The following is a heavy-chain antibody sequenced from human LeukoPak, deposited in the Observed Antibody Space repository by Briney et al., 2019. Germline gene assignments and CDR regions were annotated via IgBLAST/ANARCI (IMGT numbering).Heavy chain of an antibody. V-gene: IGHV1-18*01. CDR2: ISAYNGNT. Sequence: ASVKVSCKASGYTSTSFGISWVRQAPGQGLEWMGWISAYNGNTNYAQKLQGRVTMTTDTSTSTAYMELSSLRSEDTAVYYCARDRYCSGGSCYPSWGQGTLVTVSS. J-gene: IGHJ4*02. CDR1: GYTSTSFG. CDR3: ARDRYCSGGSCYPS. D-gene: IGHD2-15*01.